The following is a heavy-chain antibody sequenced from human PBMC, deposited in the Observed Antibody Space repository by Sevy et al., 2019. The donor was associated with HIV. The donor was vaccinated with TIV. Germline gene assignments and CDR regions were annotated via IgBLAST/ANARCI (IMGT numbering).Heavy chain of an antibody. CDR3: AREGHSSSWYGGDYYYGMDV. CDR2: IKQDGSEK. D-gene: IGHD6-13*01. V-gene: IGHV3-7*01. CDR1: GFTFSSYW. J-gene: IGHJ6*02. Sequence: GGFLRLSCAASGFTFSSYWMSWVRQAPGKGLEWVANIKQDGSEKYYVDSVKGRFTISRDNAKNSLYLKMNSLRAENTAVYYCAREGHSSSWYGGDYYYGMDVWGQGTTVTVSS.